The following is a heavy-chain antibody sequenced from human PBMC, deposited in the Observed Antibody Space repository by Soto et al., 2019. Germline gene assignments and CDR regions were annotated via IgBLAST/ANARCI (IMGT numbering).Heavy chain of an antibody. CDR1: GGSITSSSYY. V-gene: IGHV4-39*01. CDR3: MLGSGWKAFDY. Sequence: SETLSLTCTVSGGSITSSSYYWGWIRQPPGKGLEWIGNIYYSGSTYYNPSLKSRVTISVDTSKNQFSLKLSSVTAADTAVYYCMLGSGWKAFDYWGQGTLVT. D-gene: IGHD3-22*01. CDR2: IYYSGST. J-gene: IGHJ4*02.